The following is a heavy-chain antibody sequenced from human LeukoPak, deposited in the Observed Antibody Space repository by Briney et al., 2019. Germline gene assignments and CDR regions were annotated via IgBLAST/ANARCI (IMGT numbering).Heavy chain of an antibody. Sequence: PGGSLRLSCTASGFTFGDFAMSWVRQAPGKGLEWVGFIRSKAYGGTTEYAASVKGRFTISRDDSKSIAYPQMNSLKTEDTAVYYCTRFNYDILTGYRPYYGMDVWGQGTTVTVSS. D-gene: IGHD3-9*01. CDR1: GFTFGDFA. V-gene: IGHV3-49*04. J-gene: IGHJ6*02. CDR3: TRFNYDILTGYRPYYGMDV. CDR2: IRSKAYGGTT.